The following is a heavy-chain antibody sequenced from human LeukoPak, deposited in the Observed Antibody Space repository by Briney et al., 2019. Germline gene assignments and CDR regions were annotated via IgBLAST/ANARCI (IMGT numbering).Heavy chain of an antibody. V-gene: IGHV4-4*07. D-gene: IGHD1-26*01. Sequence: NPSETLSLTCTVSGGSISSYYWSWVRQPAGKGLEWIGRIYTSGSTNYNPSLKSRVTISVDTSKNHFSLKLSSVTAADTAVYYCARDWDPWWYFDLGGRGTLVTVSA. CDR3: ARDWDPWWYFDL. J-gene: IGHJ2*01. CDR2: IYTSGST. CDR1: GGSISSYY.